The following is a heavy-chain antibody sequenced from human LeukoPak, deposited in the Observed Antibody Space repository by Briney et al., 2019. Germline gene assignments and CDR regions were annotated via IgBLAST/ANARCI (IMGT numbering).Heavy chain of an antibody. Sequence: ASVKVSCKASGYTFTIYGISWVRQAPGQGLEWMGWISAYNGNTNYAQKLQGRVTMTTDTSTSTAYMELRSLRSDDTAVYYCARDGDSYGYGNWFDPWGQGTLVTVSS. J-gene: IGHJ5*02. CDR3: ARDGDSYGYGNWFDP. D-gene: IGHD5-18*01. V-gene: IGHV1-18*01. CDR2: ISAYNGNT. CDR1: GYTFTIYG.